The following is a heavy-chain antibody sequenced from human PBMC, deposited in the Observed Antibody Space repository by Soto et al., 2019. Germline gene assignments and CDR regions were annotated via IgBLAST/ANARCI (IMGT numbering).Heavy chain of an antibody. CDR3: AKGGRTWYGFDS. D-gene: IGHD6-13*01. CDR2: ISDNAVIT. CDR1: CSTFSNYG. Sequence: GGSLRLYCAGACSTFSNYGMSGLRQAPGKGLEWVSGISDNAVITNYSDSVKGRFTISKDNSRSTVYRQMNSWRPEDTAVYFCAKGGRTWYGFDSWGQGILVTVSS. J-gene: IGHJ4*02. V-gene: IGHV3-23*01.